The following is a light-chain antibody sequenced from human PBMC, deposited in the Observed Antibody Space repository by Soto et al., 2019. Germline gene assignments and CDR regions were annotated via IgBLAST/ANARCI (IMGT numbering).Light chain of an antibody. CDR3: SSYTSSSTLGV. V-gene: IGLV2-14*01. J-gene: IGLJ1*01. CDR1: SSDVGGYNY. CDR2: EVS. Sequence: QSVLTQPASVSGSPGQSITISCTGTSSDVGGYNYVSWYQQHPGKAPKLMIYEVSNRPSGVSNRVSGSKSGNTASLTISGLQAEDEADYYCSSYTSSSTLGVFGTGTKLTVL.